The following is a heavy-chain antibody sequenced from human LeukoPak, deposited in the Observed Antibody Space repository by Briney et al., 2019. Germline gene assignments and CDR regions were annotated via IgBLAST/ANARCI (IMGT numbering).Heavy chain of an antibody. CDR2: INHSGST. J-gene: IGHJ4*02. Sequence: PSETLSLTCAVYGGSFSGYYWSWIRQPPGKGLEWMGEINHSGSTNYNPCLKSRVTISVDTSKNQFSLKLSSVTAADTAVYYCARLTYYDYVWGSYRQKYFDYWGQGTLVTVSS. CDR1: GGSFSGYY. V-gene: IGHV4-34*01. D-gene: IGHD3-16*02. CDR3: ARLTYYDYVWGSYRQKYFDY.